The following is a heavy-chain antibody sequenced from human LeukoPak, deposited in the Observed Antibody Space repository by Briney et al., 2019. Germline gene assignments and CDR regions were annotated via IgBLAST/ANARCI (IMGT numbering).Heavy chain of an antibody. CDR1: GFTFSSYA. D-gene: IGHD5-12*01. Sequence: GGSLRLSCAASGFTFSSYAMSWVRQAPGKGLEWVSAISGSGGSTYYADSVKGRFTISRDNSKNTLYLQMNSLRAEDTAVYYCARSAGGYSGYDSIRGAFDIWGQGTMVTVSS. CDR3: ARSAGGYSGYDSIRGAFDI. J-gene: IGHJ3*02. V-gene: IGHV3-23*01. CDR2: ISGSGGST.